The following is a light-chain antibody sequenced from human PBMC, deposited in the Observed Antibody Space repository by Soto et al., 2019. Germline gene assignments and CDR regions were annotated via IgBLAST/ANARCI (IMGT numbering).Light chain of an antibody. J-gene: IGKJ1*01. CDR1: QSISSW. CDR2: KAS. V-gene: IGKV1-5*03. CDR3: QQYNSYSWT. Sequence: DIQMTQSPSTLSASVGDRVTITCRASQSISSWLAWYQQTPGKAPKLLIYKASTLKSGVPSRFRGSGSGTEFTLPLSSLQPDDFATYYCQQYNSYSWTFGQGTKVDIK.